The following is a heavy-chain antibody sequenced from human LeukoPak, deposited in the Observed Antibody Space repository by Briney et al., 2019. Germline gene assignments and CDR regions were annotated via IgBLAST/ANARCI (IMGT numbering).Heavy chain of an antibody. Sequence: ASVKVSCNVSGYTLTELSMHWVRHAPGKGLGWIGGFDPEDGETIYEQKFQGRVTMTEDTSTDTPYMVLSSMRYTAVYYCATAIDNSGYYHPGWFDPWGQGTLVTVSS. D-gene: IGHD3-22*01. J-gene: IGHJ5*02. CDR3: ATAIDNSGYYHPGWFDP. CDR1: GYTLTELS. CDR2: FDPEDGET. V-gene: IGHV1-24*01.